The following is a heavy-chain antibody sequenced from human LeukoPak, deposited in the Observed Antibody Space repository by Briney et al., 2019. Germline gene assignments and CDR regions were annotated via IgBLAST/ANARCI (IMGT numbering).Heavy chain of an antibody. D-gene: IGHD6-19*01. Sequence: GGSLRLSCAASGFTFSSYGMHWVRQAPGKGLEWVAVIWYDGSNKYYADSVKGRFTISRDNSKNTLYLQMNSLRVEDTAVYYCARVGYNSGWYEYWGRGTLVTVSS. V-gene: IGHV3-33*01. CDR3: ARVGYNSGWYEY. CDR1: GFTFSSYG. J-gene: IGHJ4*02. CDR2: IWYDGSNK.